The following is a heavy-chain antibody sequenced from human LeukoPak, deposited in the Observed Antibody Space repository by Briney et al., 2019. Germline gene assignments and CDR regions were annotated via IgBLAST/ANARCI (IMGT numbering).Heavy chain of an antibody. D-gene: IGHD3-16*01. Sequence: EGSLRLSCAASGFTFSSYSMNWVRQAPGKGLEWVSYISSSSSTIYYADSVKGRFTISRDSSKNTLYLQMNSLRAEDTAVYYCAKVPKGGYFDYWGQGTLVTVSS. CDR3: AKVPKGGYFDY. V-gene: IGHV3-48*01. CDR1: GFTFSSYS. J-gene: IGHJ4*02. CDR2: ISSSSSTI.